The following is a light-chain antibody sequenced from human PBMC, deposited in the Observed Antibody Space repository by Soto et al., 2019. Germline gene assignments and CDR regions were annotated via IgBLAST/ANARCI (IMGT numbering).Light chain of an antibody. CDR2: GAS. Sequence: EIVMTQSPATLSVSPGERATLSCRASQSVSSNLAWYQQKPGQAPRLLIYGASTRATGIPARFSGSGSGTEFTLTISSLQSEDFAVYSCQQYNNWSRERWTFGQGTKVEIK. CDR3: QQYNNWSRERWT. CDR1: QSVSSN. J-gene: IGKJ1*01. V-gene: IGKV3-15*01.